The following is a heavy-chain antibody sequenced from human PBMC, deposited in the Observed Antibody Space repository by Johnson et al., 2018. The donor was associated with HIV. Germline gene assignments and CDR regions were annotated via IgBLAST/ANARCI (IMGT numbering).Heavy chain of an antibody. V-gene: IGHV3-66*01. J-gene: IGHJ3*02. D-gene: IGHD1-14*01. CDR3: ARGRSGILILDDAFDI. Sequence: VQLVESGGGVVQPGRSLRLSCAASGFTFSRYDMHWVRQAPGMGLEWVSVIYTGGNTYYANSVKDRFTISRDISKNTLYLEMNIMRAEDTAVYYCARGRSGILILDDAFDIWGQGTMVTVSS. CDR1: GFTFSRYD. CDR2: IYTGGNT.